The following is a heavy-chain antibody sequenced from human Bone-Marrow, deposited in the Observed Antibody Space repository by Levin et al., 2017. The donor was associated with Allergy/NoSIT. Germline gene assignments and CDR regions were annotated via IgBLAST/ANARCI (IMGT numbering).Heavy chain of an antibody. CDR3: ARSSTNGLCYNY. J-gene: IGHJ4*02. D-gene: IGHD2-8*01. V-gene: IGHV4-59*01. Sequence: SSETLSLTCAVSVGSMSSYYWAWIRQPPGKGLEWIGEIHYSGTTNYNPSLKSRVTISVDTSKNMFSLKMTSVTAADTAVYYCARSSTNGLCYNYWGQGSLVTVSS. CDR1: VGSMSSYY. CDR2: IHYSGTT.